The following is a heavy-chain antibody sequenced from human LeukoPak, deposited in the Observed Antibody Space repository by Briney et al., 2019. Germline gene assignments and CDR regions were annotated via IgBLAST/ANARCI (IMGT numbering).Heavy chain of an antibody. J-gene: IGHJ4*02. Sequence: PPETLSLTCTVSGGSITSSSHYWGWIRQPPGKGLEWIGSVYYSGDTYYNPSLKSRVTISVDTSRSQFSLRLSSVTAADTAVYYCARGIPRIFDYWGQGTLVTVSS. CDR2: VYYSGDT. CDR3: ARGIPRIFDY. D-gene: IGHD2/OR15-2a*01. CDR1: GGSITSSSHY. V-gene: IGHV4-39*01.